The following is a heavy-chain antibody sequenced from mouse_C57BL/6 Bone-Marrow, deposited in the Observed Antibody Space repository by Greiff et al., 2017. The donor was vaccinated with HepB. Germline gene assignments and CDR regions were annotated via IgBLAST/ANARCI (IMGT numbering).Heavy chain of an antibody. V-gene: IGHV1-76*01. CDR3: ATKETTVVAPTFYFDY. Sequence: QVQLKQSGAELVRPGASVKLSCKASGYTFTDYYINWVKQRPGQGLEWIARIYPGSGNTYYNEKFKGKATLTAEKSSSTAYMQLSSLTSEDSAVYFCATKETTVVAPTFYFDYWGQGTTLTVSS. CDR2: IYPGSGNT. D-gene: IGHD1-1*01. CDR1: GYTFTDYY. J-gene: IGHJ2*01.